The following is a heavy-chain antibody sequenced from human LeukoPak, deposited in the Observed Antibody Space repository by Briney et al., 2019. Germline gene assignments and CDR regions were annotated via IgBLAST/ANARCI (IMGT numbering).Heavy chain of an antibody. CDR1: GDSVSSNSAA. Sequence: SQTLSLTCAISGDSVSSNSAAWNWIRQSPSRGLEWLGRTYYRSKWYHDYAVSVKSRITINPDTSKNQFSLQLNSVTPEDTAVYYCARDTGVAGYSYGTNFDYWGQGTLVTVSS. CDR3: ARDTGVAGYSYGTNFDY. D-gene: IGHD5-18*01. V-gene: IGHV6-1*01. CDR2: TYYRSKWYH. J-gene: IGHJ4*02.